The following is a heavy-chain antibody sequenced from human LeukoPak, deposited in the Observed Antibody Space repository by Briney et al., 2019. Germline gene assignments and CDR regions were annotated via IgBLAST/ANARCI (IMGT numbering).Heavy chain of an antibody. CDR1: GYSFTSYW. J-gene: IGHJ4*02. CDR3: ARGGVSFFDWLAFDY. Sequence: GESLKIYCKGSGYSFTSYWIGWVRQMPGKGLEWMGIIYPGDSDTRYRLSFQDQVTISADKSITTAYLQWSSLKASDTAMYYCARGGVSFFDWLAFDYWGQGTLVTVSS. CDR2: IYPGDSDT. V-gene: IGHV5-51*01. D-gene: IGHD3-9*01.